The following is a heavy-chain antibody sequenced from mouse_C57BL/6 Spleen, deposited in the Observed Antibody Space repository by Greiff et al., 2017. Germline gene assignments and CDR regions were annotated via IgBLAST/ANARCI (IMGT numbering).Heavy chain of an antibody. V-gene: IGHV1-64*01. CDR2: IHPNSGST. CDR3: ARWGYYSEAWFAY. J-gene: IGHJ3*01. D-gene: IGHD2-12*01. Sequence: QVQLQQSGAELVKPGASVKLSCKASGYTFTSYWMHWVKQRPGQGLEWIGMIHPNSGSTNYNEKFKSKATLTVDKSSSTAYMQLSSLTSEDSAVYYCARWGYYSEAWFAYWGQGTLVTVSA. CDR1: GYTFTSYW.